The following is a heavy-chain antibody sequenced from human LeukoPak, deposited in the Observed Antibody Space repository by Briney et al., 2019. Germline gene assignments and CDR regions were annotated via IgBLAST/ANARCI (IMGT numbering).Heavy chain of an antibody. CDR1: GCSVSSSGVA. V-gene: IGHV6-1*01. CDR2: TYYSSKWYN. J-gene: IGHJ4*02. D-gene: IGHD3-3*02. Sequence: SQTLSRTCAISGCSVSSSGVAWNWSRQSPSRGLEWLGGTYYSSKWYNDYAVSLKGRISISADTSKNHFSLQLDSVTPEDTAVYYCARGSSRALDHWGQGTLVTVSS. CDR3: ARGSSRALDH.